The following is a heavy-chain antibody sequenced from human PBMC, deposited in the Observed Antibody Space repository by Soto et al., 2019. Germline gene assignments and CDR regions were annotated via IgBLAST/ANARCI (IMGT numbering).Heavy chain of an antibody. Sequence: PGGSLRLSCAASGFTFSSYWMSWVGQAPGKGRGGVANIKQDGSEKYYVDSVKGRFTISRDNAKNSLYLQMNSLRAEDTAVYYCARDAYYDFWSGSHSQNYYMDVWGKGTTVTVS. V-gene: IGHV3-7*01. CDR3: ARDAYYDFWSGSHSQNYYMDV. J-gene: IGHJ6*03. CDR1: GFTFSSYW. CDR2: IKQDGSEK. D-gene: IGHD3-3*01.